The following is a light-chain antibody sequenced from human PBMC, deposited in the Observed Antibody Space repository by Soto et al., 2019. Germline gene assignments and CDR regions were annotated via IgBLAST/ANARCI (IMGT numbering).Light chain of an antibody. CDR2: DVS. V-gene: IGLV2-14*01. CDR1: SSDVGGYNY. Sequence: QSALTQPASVSGSPGQSITISCTGTSSDVGGYNYVSWYQQHPGKVPKLMIYDVSNRPSGVSNRFSGSKSGNTASLTISGLQAEYEADYYCSSYTSSSTGVFGGGTKLTVL. CDR3: SSYTSSSTGV. J-gene: IGLJ2*01.